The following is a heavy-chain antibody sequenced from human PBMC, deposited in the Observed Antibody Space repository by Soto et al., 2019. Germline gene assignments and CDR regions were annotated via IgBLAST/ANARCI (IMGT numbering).Heavy chain of an antibody. CDR3: ARGISYRMDFDY. J-gene: IGHJ4*02. CDR2: ISGDSITI. Sequence: EVQLVESGGGLVHPGGSLRLSCAASGFTFSYYSLNWVRQAPGKGLEWVSYISGDSITIYYADSVKGRFTISRDNAKNSLYLQMNSLRAEDTSVYYCARGISYRMDFDYWGQGTLVTVSS. V-gene: IGHV3-48*01. CDR1: GFTFSYYS. D-gene: IGHD1-26*01.